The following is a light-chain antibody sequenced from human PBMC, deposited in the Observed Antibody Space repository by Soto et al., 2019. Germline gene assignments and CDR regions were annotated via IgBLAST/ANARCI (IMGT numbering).Light chain of an antibody. CDR1: ISDVWSYKV. V-gene: IGLV2-23*02. Sequence: QCVLTRPASVSLASGRSSTISCTGTISDVWSYKVVCWDRQQPGKAPKLMIYEVTKRPSGASNRFSASTSGTTASLIISGLQAEHEADYYCCSFAGDSTVIFGGGTKVTVL. CDR3: CSFAGDSTVI. CDR2: EVT. J-gene: IGLJ2*01.